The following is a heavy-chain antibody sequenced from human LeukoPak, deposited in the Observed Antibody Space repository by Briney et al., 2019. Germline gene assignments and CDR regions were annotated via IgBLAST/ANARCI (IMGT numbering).Heavy chain of an antibody. Sequence: GGSLRLSCAASGFTFSSYDMHWVRQAPGKGLEWVAVISYDGSNKYYADSVKGRITISRDNSKNTLYLQMNSLRAEDTAVYYCARDGSSWSFDYWGQGTLVTVSS. CDR1: GFTFSSYD. D-gene: IGHD6-13*01. J-gene: IGHJ4*02. V-gene: IGHV3-30*01. CDR2: ISYDGSNK. CDR3: ARDGSSWSFDY.